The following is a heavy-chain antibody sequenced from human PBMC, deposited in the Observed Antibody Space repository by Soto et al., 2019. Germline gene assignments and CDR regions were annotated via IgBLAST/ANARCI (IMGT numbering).Heavy chain of an antibody. J-gene: IGHJ4*02. CDR2: INSDGSTT. Sequence: LRLSCATSGFTFSSRWMHWVRQAPGKGLVWVSYINSDGSTTTYADSVKGRFTISRDNAKNTVYLQMNSLRVDDTAVYYCARDTSYSTDYWGQGTLVTVSS. CDR3: ARDTSYSTDY. CDR1: GFTFSSRW. D-gene: IGHD2-2*01. V-gene: IGHV3-74*01.